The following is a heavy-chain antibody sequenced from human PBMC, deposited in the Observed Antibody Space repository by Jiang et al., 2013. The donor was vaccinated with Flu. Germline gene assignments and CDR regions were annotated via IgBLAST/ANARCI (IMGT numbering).Heavy chain of an antibody. D-gene: IGHD3-9*01. J-gene: IGHJ3*02. CDR1: GGSFSGYY. CDR3: ARGPPVLRYFDWLSLHAFDI. V-gene: IGHV4-34*01. Sequence: LLKPSETLSLTCAVYGGSFSGYYWSWIRQPPGKGLEWIGEINHSGSTNYNPSLKSRVTISVDTSKNQFSLKLSSVTAADTAVYYCARGPPVLRYFDWLSLHAFDIWGQGTMVTVSS. CDR2: INHSGST.